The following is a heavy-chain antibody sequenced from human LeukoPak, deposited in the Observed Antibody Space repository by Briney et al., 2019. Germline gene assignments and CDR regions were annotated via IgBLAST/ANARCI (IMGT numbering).Heavy chain of an antibody. CDR3: ARAGGYDYYYYYYMDV. CDR2: MNPNSGNT. Sequence: EASVKVSCKASGYTFTSYDINWVRQATGQGLEWMGWMNPNSGNTGYAQKFQGRVTITRNTSISTAYMELSSLRSEDTAVYYCARAGGYDYYYYYYMDVWGKGTTVTVSS. J-gene: IGHJ6*03. CDR1: GYTFTSYD. V-gene: IGHV1-8*03. D-gene: IGHD5-12*01.